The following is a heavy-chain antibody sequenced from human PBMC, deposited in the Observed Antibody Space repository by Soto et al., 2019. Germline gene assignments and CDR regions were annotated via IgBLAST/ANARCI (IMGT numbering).Heavy chain of an antibody. CDR3: ATHHTLDYYYISGYYGGGNAFDI. V-gene: IGHV1-69*06. J-gene: IGHJ3*02. CDR2: IIPIFGTA. CDR1: GGTFSSYA. Sequence: SVKVSCKASGGTFSSYAISWVRQAPGQGLEWMGGIIPIFGTANYAQKFQGRVTITADKSTSTAYMELSSLRSEDTAVYYCATHHTLDYYYISGYYGGGNAFDIWGQGTMVTVSS. D-gene: IGHD3-22*01.